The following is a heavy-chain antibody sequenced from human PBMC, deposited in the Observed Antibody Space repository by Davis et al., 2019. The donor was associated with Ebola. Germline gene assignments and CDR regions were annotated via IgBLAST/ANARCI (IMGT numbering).Heavy chain of an antibody. CDR2: IYYSGST. CDR1: GGSISSYY. CDR3: AGSTHYDSSGYLY. D-gene: IGHD3-22*01. J-gene: IGHJ4*02. V-gene: IGHV4-59*01. Sequence: SETLSLTCTVSGGSISSYYWSWIRQPPGKGLEWIGYIYYSGSTNYNPSLKSRVTISVDTSKNQFSLKLISVTAADTAVYYCAGSTHYDSSGYLYWGQGTLVTVSS.